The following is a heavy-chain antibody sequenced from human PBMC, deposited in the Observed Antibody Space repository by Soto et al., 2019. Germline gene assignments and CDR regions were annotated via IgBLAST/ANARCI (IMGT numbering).Heavy chain of an antibody. CDR2: ISAYNGNT. D-gene: IGHD2-15*01. CDR1: GYTFTSYG. J-gene: IGHJ5*02. CDR3: ARIKRVVVAATRLCWFDP. V-gene: IGHV1-18*01. Sequence: ASVKVSCKASGYTFTSYGISWVRQAPGQGLEWMGWISAYNGNTNYAQKLQGRVTMTTDTSTSTAYMELRSLRSDDTAVYYCARIKRVVVAATRLCWFDPWGQGTLVTVSS.